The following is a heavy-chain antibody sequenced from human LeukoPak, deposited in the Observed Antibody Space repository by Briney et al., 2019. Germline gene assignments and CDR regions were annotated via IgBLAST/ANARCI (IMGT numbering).Heavy chain of an antibody. D-gene: IGHD3-22*01. CDR1: GGSISSYY. CDR3: ARRRDYYDSSGYYRDAFDI. J-gene: IGHJ3*02. V-gene: IGHV4-59*08. CDR2: IYYSGST. Sequence: SETLSLTCTVSGGSISSYYWSWIRQPPGKGLEWIGYIYYSGSTNYNPSLKSRVTISVDTPKNQFSLKLSSVTAADTAVYYCARRRDYYDSSGYYRDAFDIWGQGTMVTVSS.